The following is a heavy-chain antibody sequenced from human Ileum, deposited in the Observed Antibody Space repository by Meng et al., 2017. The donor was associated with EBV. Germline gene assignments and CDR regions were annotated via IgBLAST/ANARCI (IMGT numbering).Heavy chain of an antibody. V-gene: IGHV4-4*02. Sequence: QVRRQVSGPGLVKPSVTGSLTCTVSGGSVNGHPWWSWVRQPPGEGLEWIGQIYHSGATNYNPSLKSRVTISVDTSENQFSLELNSVTAADTAVYYCARIPYGDIYSAYFDYWSPGTLVTVSS. D-gene: IGHD2-21*02. CDR1: GGSVNGHPW. CDR3: ARIPYGDIYSAYFDY. CDR2: IYHSGAT. J-gene: IGHJ4*02.